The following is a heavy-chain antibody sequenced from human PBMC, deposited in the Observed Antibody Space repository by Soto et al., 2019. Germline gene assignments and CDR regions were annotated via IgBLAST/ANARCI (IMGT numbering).Heavy chain of an antibody. V-gene: IGHV4-4*07. Sequence: SETLSLTCTVSGGSISSSYWSWIRQPAGKGLEWIGRIYTSETTNYNPSPKSRVTMSIDSSRNQFSLKLSSVTAADTAVYYCARDEGLTTVPSFDFWGQGTLVTVSS. CDR3: ARDEGLTTVPSFDF. CDR2: IYTSETT. CDR1: GGSISSSY. J-gene: IGHJ4*02. D-gene: IGHD4-17*01.